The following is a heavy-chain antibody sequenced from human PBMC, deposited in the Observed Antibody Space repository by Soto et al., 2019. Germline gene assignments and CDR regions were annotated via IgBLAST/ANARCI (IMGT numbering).Heavy chain of an antibody. CDR3: ARGRTVRNYADDSSDYFYFFDY. V-gene: IGHV4-59*01. Sequence: SETLSLTCTASGDSISTFYWGWMRQSPGKELEWIGYVYYTGSTNYNPSLKSRVTISVDRSKNQFSLKLTSANAADTAVYYCARGRTVRNYADDSSDYFYFFDYWGQGTQVTVPQ. J-gene: IGHJ4*02. D-gene: IGHD3-22*01. CDR2: VYYTGST. CDR1: GDSISTFY.